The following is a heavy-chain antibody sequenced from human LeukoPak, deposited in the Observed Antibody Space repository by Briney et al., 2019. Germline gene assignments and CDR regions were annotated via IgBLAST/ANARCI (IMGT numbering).Heavy chain of an antibody. CDR3: AKEGGTTRAYYFDY. CDR1: GFTFSSYS. J-gene: IGHJ4*02. CDR2: ISSSSSSI. V-gene: IGHV3-48*01. D-gene: IGHD1-7*01. Sequence: GGSLRLSCAASGFTFSSYSMKWVRQAPGKGLEWVSYISSSSSSIYYADSVKGRFTISRDNSKNTLYLQMNSLRAEDTAVYYCAKEGGTTRAYYFDYWGQGTLVTVSS.